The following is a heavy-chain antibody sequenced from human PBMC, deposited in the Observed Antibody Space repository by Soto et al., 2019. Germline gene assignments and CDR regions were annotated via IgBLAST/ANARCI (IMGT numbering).Heavy chain of an antibody. D-gene: IGHD6-13*01. J-gene: IGHJ4*02. V-gene: IGHV3-23*01. Sequence: VGSLRLSCAASGFTFSSYAMSWVRQAPGKGLEWVSAISGSGGSTYYADSVKGRFTISRDNSKNTLYLQMNSLRAEDTAVYYCAKAPYAAAGKGYFDYWGQGTLVTVSS. CDR3: AKAPYAAAGKGYFDY. CDR1: GFTFSSYA. CDR2: ISGSGGST.